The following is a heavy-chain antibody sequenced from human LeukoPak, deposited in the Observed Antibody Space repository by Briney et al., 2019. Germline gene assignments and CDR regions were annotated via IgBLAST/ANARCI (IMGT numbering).Heavy chain of an antibody. CDR3: ARAILATIPYYFDY. D-gene: IGHD5-24*01. Sequence: TSETLSLTCAVYGGSFSGYYWSWIRQPPGKGLEWIGYIYYSGSTYYNPSLKSRVTISVDTSKNQFSLKLSSVTAADTAVYYCARAILATIPYYFDYWGQGTLVTVSS. J-gene: IGHJ4*02. V-gene: IGHV4-30-4*08. CDR2: IYYSGST. CDR1: GGSFSGYY.